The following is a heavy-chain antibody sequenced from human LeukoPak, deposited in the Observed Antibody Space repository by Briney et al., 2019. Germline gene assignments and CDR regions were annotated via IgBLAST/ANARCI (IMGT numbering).Heavy chain of an antibody. CDR2: IYYSGST. CDR3: AREQWLGQNYYYGMDV. V-gene: IGHV4-59*01. J-gene: IGHJ6*02. CDR1: GGSISSYY. Sequence: SETLSPTCTVSGGSISSYYWSWIRQPPGKGLEWIGYIYYSGSTNYNPSLKSRVTISVDTSKNQFSLKLSSVTAADTAVYYCAREQWLGQNYYYGMDVWGQGTTVTVSS. D-gene: IGHD6-19*01.